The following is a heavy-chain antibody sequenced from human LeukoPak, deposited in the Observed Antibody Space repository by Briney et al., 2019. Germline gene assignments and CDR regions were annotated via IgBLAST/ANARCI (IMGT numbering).Heavy chain of an antibody. J-gene: IGHJ3*02. CDR2: ISYDGSNK. CDR1: GFTFSSYG. D-gene: IGHD4-17*01. Sequence: GRSLRLSCAASGFTFSSYGMHWVRHAPGKGLEWVAVISYDGSNKYYADSVKGRFTNSRDNSKNTLYLQMNSLRAEDMAVYYCAKGDYGDYPTDAFDIWGQGTMVTVSS. CDR3: AKGDYGDYPTDAFDI. V-gene: IGHV3-30*18.